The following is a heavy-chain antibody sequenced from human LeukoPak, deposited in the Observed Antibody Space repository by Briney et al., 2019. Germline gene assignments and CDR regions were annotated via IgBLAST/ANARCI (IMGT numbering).Heavy chain of an antibody. Sequence: GGSLRLSCVASGFAFSIYWMCWVRQAPGRGPEWLAIIKEDGSVIWDVESVRGRFTISRDNAKNSLYLQMNSLRVEDTAVYYCARGSGRQQLEQNYWGQGNLVTVSS. CDR1: GFAFSIYW. CDR2: IKEDGSVI. J-gene: IGHJ4*02. CDR3: ARGSGRQQLEQNY. D-gene: IGHD6-13*01. V-gene: IGHV3-7*01.